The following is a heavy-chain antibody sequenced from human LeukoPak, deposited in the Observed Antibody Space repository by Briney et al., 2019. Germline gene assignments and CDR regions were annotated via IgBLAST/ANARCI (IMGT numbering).Heavy chain of an antibody. CDR3: AIGPMIVEENYFDY. Sequence: PGGSLRLSCAASGFTFSKYAMTWVRQAPGKGLEWVSAISSSTLKIYYADSVKGRFTISRDNSKNSLYLQMNSLRAEDTAVYYCAIGPMIVEENYFDYWGQGTLVTVSS. D-gene: IGHD3-22*01. J-gene: IGHJ4*02. CDR1: GFTFSKYA. V-gene: IGHV3-23*01. CDR2: ISSSTLKI.